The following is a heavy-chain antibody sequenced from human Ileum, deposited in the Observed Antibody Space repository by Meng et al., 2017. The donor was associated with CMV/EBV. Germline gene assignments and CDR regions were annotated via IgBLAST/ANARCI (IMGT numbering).Heavy chain of an antibody. CDR1: GFTFSDYY. CDR2: ISSSGSTI. CDR3: ARDRGLHCSSTSCRDY. Sequence: GGSLRLSCAASGFTFSDYYMSWLRQAPGKGLEWVSYISSSGSTIYYADSVKGRFTISRDNAKNSLYLQMNSLRAEDTAVYYCARDRGLHCSSTSCRDYWGQGTLVTVSS. V-gene: IGHV3-11*04. J-gene: IGHJ4*02. D-gene: IGHD2-2*01.